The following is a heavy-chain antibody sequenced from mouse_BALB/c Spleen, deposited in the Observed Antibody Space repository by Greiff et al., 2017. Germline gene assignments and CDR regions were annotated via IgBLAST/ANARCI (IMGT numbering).Heavy chain of an antibody. CDR3: ARDGGYGNPFAY. J-gene: IGHJ3*01. CDR1: GISITTGNYR. CDR2: IYYSGTI. D-gene: IGHD2-1*01. Sequence: EVKLMESGPGLVKPSQTVSLTCTVTGISITTGNYRWSWIRQFPGNKLEWIGYIYYSGTITYNPSLTSRTTITRDTSKNQFFLEMNSLTAEDTATYYCARDGGYGNPFAYWGQGTLVTVSA. V-gene: IGHV3-5*02.